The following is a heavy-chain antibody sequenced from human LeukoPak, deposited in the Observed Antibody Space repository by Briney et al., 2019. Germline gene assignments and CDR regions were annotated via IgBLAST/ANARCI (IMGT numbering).Heavy chain of an antibody. CDR1: GFTFSSYA. J-gene: IGHJ4*02. Sequence: GGSLRPSCAASGFTFSSYAMSWVRQAPGKGLEWVSAISGSGGSTYYAGSVKGRFTISRDNSKNTLYLQMNGLRAEDTAVYYCARYTGGWYSDYWGQGTLVTVSS. D-gene: IGHD6-19*01. V-gene: IGHV3-23*01. CDR2: ISGSGGST. CDR3: ARYTGGWYSDY.